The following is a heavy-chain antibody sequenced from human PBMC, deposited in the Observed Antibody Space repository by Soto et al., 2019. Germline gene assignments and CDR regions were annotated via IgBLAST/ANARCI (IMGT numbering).Heavy chain of an antibody. CDR3: ARRAPTMVRGVISWFDP. Sequence: GGSLRLSCAASGFTFSSYSMNWVRQAPGKGLEWVSFISSSSGTIYYADSVKGRFTISRDNAKNSLYLQMNSLRAEDTAVYYCARRAPTMVRGVISWFDPWGQGTLVTVSS. CDR2: ISSSSGTI. D-gene: IGHD3-10*01. CDR1: GFTFSSYS. J-gene: IGHJ5*02. V-gene: IGHV3-48*01.